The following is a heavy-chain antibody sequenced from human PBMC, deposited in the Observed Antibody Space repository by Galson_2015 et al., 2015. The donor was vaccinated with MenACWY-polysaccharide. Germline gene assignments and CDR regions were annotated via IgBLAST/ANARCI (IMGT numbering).Heavy chain of an antibody. CDR1: GFTFDDYA. CDR3: AKDMAPRGIMSYYFGY. V-gene: IGHV3-9*01. J-gene: IGHJ4*02. D-gene: IGHD3-16*01. Sequence: SLRLSCAASGFTFDDYAMHWVRQVPGKGLEWVSGISFISNNIGYADSVEGRFTISRDNAKNSLYLQMNSLRVEDTALYYCAKDMAPRGIMSYYFGYWGQGILVTVSS. CDR2: ISFISNNI.